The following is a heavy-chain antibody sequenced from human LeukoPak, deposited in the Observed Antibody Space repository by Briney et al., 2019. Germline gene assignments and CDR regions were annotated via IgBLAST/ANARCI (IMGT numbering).Heavy chain of an antibody. J-gene: IGHJ4*02. CDR3: ARVGGSEYDSSGYYTPWSFDY. Sequence: ASVKVSCEASGYTFTSYYMHWVRQAPGQGLEWMGIINPSGGSTSYAQKFQGRATMTRDMSTSTVYMELSSLRSEDTAVYYCARVGGSEYDSSGYYTPWSFDYWGQGTLVTVSS. CDR2: INPSGGST. CDR1: GYTFTSYY. V-gene: IGHV1-46*01. D-gene: IGHD3-22*01.